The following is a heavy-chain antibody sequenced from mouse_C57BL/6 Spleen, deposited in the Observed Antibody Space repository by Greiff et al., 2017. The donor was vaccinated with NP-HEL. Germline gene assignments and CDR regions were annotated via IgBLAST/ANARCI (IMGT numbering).Heavy chain of an antibody. CDR2: ISNGGGST. D-gene: IGHD2-4*01. V-gene: IGHV5-12*01. CDR3: ARQGDYDYGWFAY. Sequence: DVKLVESGGGLVQPGGSLKLSCAASGFTFSDYYMYWVRQTPEKRLEWVAYISNGGGSTYYPDTVKGRFTISRDNAKNTLYLQMSRLKSEDTAMYYCARQGDYDYGWFAYWGQGTLVTVSA. CDR1: GFTFSDYY. J-gene: IGHJ3*01.